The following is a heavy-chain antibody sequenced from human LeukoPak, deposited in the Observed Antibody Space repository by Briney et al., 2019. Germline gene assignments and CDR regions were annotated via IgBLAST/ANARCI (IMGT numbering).Heavy chain of an antibody. D-gene: IGHD3-22*01. CDR2: IYSGGST. CDR1: GFTVSSNY. CDR3: ARVPFGITMIVVVISSYYGMDV. V-gene: IGHV3-53*01. J-gene: IGHJ6*02. Sequence: GGSLRLSCAASGFTVSSNYMSWVRQAPGKGLEWVSVIYSGGSTYYADSVKGRFTISRDNSKNTLYLQMNSLRAEDTAVYYCARVPFGITMIVVVISSYYGMDVWGQGTTVTVSS.